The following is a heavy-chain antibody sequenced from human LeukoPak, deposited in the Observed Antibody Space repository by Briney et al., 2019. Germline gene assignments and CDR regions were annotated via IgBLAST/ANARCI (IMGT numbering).Heavy chain of an antibody. CDR3: ARDLVGYYDSSGPSD. CDR2: ISAYNGNT. V-gene: IGHV1-18*01. CDR1: GYTFTSYG. J-gene: IGHJ4*02. D-gene: IGHD3-22*01. Sequence: ASVKVSCKASGYTFTSYGISWVRQAPGQGLEWMGWISAYNGNTNYAQKLQGRVTMTTDTSTSTAYMELRSLRSDDTAVYYCARDLVGYYDSSGPSDWGQGTLVTVSS.